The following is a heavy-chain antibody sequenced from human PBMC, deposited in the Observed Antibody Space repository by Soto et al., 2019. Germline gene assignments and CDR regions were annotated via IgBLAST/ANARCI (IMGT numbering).Heavy chain of an antibody. CDR3: ARVLYYGSGTSDL. CDR2: IYYSGSA. V-gene: IGHV4-30-4*01. J-gene: IGHJ5*02. CDR1: GGSMSSGDYY. D-gene: IGHD3-10*01. Sequence: QVQLQESGPGLVKPSQTLSLTCTVSGGSMSSGDYYWSWIRQPPGRGLEWIGYIYYSGSAYYNPSRRSRVTLSVDTSQNQFSLKLNFVTAADTAVYYCARVLYYGSGTSDLWGQGTLVTVSS.